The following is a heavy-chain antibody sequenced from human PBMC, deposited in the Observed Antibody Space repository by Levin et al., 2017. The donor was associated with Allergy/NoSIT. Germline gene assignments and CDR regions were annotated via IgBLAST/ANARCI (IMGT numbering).Heavy chain of an antibody. CDR3: MDGSWSP. CDR1: GFSVSSYT. J-gene: IGHJ6*04. Sequence: GGSLRLSCAVSGFSVSSYTMNWVRQAPGKGLEWVSTMSGGADNTYYADSVKGRFTISRDKSKNTLYLQMNSLRAEDTAMYYCMDGSWSPWGKGTTVTVSS. CDR2: MSGGADNT. D-gene: IGHD3-3*01. V-gene: IGHV3-23*01.